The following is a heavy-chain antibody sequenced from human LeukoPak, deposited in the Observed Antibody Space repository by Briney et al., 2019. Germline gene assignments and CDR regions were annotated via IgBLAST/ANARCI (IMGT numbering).Heavy chain of an antibody. D-gene: IGHD3-22*01. CDR1: GFTFSSYA. Sequence: GGSLRLSCAASGFTFSSYAINWVRQAPGKGLEWVSGISGGGGSTDYADSVKGRFTISRDNSKNTLYLQMSSLRAEDTAVYYCAKGGGLVVGPHFYFDCWGQGTLVTVSS. V-gene: IGHV3-23*01. CDR2: ISGGGGST. CDR3: AKGGGLVVGPHFYFDC. J-gene: IGHJ4*02.